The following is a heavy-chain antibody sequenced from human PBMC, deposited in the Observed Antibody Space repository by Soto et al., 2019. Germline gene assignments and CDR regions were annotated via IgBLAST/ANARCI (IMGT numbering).Heavy chain of an antibody. J-gene: IGHJ4*02. Sequence: VQLLESGGGVVQPGRSLRLSCAASGFTFSTHAMHWVRQAPGKGLECVAIVSFDGSNKYYADSVKGRFTISRDNSKNPLYLQMSGLTPEDTAFYYCARDQTGITTAGGGRIDHWGQGTLVTVSS. CDR3: ARDQTGITTAGGGRIDH. CDR1: GFTFSTHA. D-gene: IGHD6-13*01. CDR2: VSFDGSNK. V-gene: IGHV3-30-3*01.